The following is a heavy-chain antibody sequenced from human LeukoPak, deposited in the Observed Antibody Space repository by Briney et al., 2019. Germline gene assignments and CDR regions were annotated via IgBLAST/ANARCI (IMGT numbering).Heavy chain of an antibody. CDR3: ARDNSVGDIAWWFDP. V-gene: IGHV1-46*01. CDR2: INPRGTAT. J-gene: IGHJ5*02. CDR1: GYSFTSHY. D-gene: IGHD3-10*01. Sequence: ASVKVSCKASGYSFTSHYMRWVRQAPGQGLEWMGLINPRGTATRYAESFQGRLTLTRDMSTSTDYMELSSLRSEDTAIYYCARDNSVGDIAWWFDPWGQGTLVTVST.